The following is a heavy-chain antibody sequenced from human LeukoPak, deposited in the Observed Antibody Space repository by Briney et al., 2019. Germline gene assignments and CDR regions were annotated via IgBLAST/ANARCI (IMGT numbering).Heavy chain of an antibody. CDR2: IYTIGSTNYNPSLNSGST. V-gene: IGHV4-4*07. D-gene: IGHD1-26*01. J-gene: IGHJ4*02. CDR1: GGSISSYY. CDR3: ARGRELDYFDY. Sequence: SATLSLTCSVSGGSISSYYWSWIRQPAGKGLEWIGLIYTIGSTNYNPSLNSGSTNYNPSLKSRVTMSVDKSKNQFSLKLTSVTAADTAVYYCARGRELDYFDYWGQGSLVTVSS.